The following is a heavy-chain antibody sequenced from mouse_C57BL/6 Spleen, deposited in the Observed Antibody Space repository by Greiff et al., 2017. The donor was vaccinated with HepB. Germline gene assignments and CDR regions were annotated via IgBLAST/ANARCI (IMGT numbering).Heavy chain of an antibody. Sequence: VKLMESGAELARPGASVKLSCKASGYTFTSYGISWVKQRTGQGLEWIGEIYPRSGNTYYNEKFKGKATLTADKSSSTAYMELRSLTSEDSAVYFCARTGSNFGGYYAMDYWGQGTSVTVSS. J-gene: IGHJ4*01. CDR2: IYPRSGNT. V-gene: IGHV1-81*01. CDR3: ARTGSNFGGYYAMDY. CDR1: GYTFTSYG. D-gene: IGHD2-5*01.